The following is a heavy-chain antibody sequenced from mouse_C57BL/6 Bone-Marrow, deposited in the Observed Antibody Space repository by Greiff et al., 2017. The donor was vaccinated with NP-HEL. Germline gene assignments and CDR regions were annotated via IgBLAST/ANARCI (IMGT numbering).Heavy chain of an antibody. V-gene: IGHV5-9-1*02. CDR2: ISSGGDYI. J-gene: IGHJ4*01. CDR1: GFTFSSYA. CDR3: TRDKGYSNYYYAMDY. Sequence: EVHLVESGEGLVKPGGSLKLSCAASGFTFSSYAMSWVRQTPEKRLEWVAYISSGGDYISYADTVKGRFTISRDNARNTLYLQMSSLKSEDTAMYYCTRDKGYSNYYYAMDYWGQGTSVTVSS. D-gene: IGHD2-5*01.